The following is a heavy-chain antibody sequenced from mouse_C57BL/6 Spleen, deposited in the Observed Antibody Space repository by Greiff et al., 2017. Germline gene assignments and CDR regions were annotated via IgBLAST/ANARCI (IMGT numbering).Heavy chain of an antibody. J-gene: IGHJ3*01. V-gene: IGHV14-1*01. Sequence: EVKLQQSGAELVRPGASVKLSCTASGFNIKDYYMHWVKQRPEQGLEWIGRIDPEDGDTEYAPKFQGKATMTADTSSNTAYLQLSSLTSEDTAVYYCTTFMVTTPWFADWGQGTLVTVSA. D-gene: IGHD2-2*01. CDR3: TTFMVTTPWFAD. CDR1: GFNIKDYY. CDR2: IDPEDGDT.